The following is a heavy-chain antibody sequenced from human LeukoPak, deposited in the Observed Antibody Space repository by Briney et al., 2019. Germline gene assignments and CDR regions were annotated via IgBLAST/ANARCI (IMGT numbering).Heavy chain of an antibody. V-gene: IGHV3-23*01. CDR3: ASREYYDYVWGSYRSDY. CDR2: ISGSGGST. CDR1: GLTFSSYA. J-gene: IGHJ4*02. Sequence: GGSLRLSCAASGLTFSSYAMSWVRQAPGKGLEWVSAISGSGGSTYYADSVKGRFTISRDNSKNTLYLQMNSLRAEDTAVYYCASREYYDYVWGSYRSDYWGQGTLVTVSS. D-gene: IGHD3-16*02.